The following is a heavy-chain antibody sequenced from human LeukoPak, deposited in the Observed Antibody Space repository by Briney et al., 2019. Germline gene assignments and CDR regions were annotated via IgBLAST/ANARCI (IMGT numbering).Heavy chain of an antibody. CDR1: GYTFTSYD. D-gene: IGHD3-3*02. CDR2: IIPIFGTA. CDR3: ARAPPGHFYYMDV. Sequence: SVKVSCKASGYTFTSYDINWVRQAPGQGLEWMGGIIPIFGTANYAQKFQGRVTITTDESTSTAYMELSSLRSEDTAVYYCARAPPGHFYYMDVWGKGTTVTVSS. J-gene: IGHJ6*03. V-gene: IGHV1-69*05.